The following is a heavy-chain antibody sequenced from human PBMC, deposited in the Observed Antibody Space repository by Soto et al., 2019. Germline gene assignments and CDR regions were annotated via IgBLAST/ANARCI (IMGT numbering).Heavy chain of an antibody. D-gene: IGHD6-13*01. Sequence: PGGSLRLSCAASGFTFSSYEMNWVRQAPGKGLEWVSYISSSASTIYYVDSVKGRFTISRDNAKNSLYLQMNSLTAEDTAVYYCARERSSWYTDAFDVWGQGTMVTVSS. J-gene: IGHJ3*01. CDR1: GFTFSSYE. CDR3: ARERSSWYTDAFDV. CDR2: ISSSASTI. V-gene: IGHV3-48*03.